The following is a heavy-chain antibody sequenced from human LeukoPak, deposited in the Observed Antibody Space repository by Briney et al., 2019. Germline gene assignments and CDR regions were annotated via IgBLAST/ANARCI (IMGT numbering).Heavy chain of an antibody. CDR2: INPNSGGT. J-gene: IGHJ4*02. CDR1: GYTFTGYY. V-gene: IGHV1-2*02. CDR3: ARDCGGGCYHFDY. D-gene: IGHD2-21*02. Sequence: ASVKVSCKASGYTFTGYYMHWVRQAPGQGLEWMGWINPNSGGTNYAQKFQGRVTMTRDTSISTAYMELSRLRSDDTAVYYCARDCGGGCYHFDYWGQGTLVTVSS.